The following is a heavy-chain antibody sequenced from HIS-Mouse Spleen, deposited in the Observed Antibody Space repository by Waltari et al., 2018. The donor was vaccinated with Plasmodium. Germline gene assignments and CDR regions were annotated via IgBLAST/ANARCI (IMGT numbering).Heavy chain of an antibody. Sequence: QLQLQESGPGLVKPSETLSLTCTVSGGSISSSSYYWGWIRQPPGKGLGWIGSIYYSGSTYYNPSLKRRVTISVDTSKNQFSLKLSSVTAADTAVYYCARDRITGTSYFDYWGQGTLVTVSS. V-gene: IGHV4-39*07. J-gene: IGHJ4*02. CDR2: IYYSGST. CDR3: ARDRITGTSYFDY. CDR1: GGSISSSSYY. D-gene: IGHD1-7*01.